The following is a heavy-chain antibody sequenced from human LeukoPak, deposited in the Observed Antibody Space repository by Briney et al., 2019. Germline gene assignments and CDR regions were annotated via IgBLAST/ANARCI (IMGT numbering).Heavy chain of an antibody. D-gene: IGHD6-25*01. J-gene: IGHJ4*02. CDR1: GFTFSSYA. Sequence: GGSLRLSCAASGFTFSSYAMHWVRQAPGKGLEWVAVISYDGSNKYYADSVKGRFTISRDNSKNTLYLQMNSLRAEDTAVYYCAREYGGSPSLLDYWGQGTLVIVSS. CDR2: ISYDGSNK. V-gene: IGHV3-30-3*01. CDR3: AREYGGSPSLLDY.